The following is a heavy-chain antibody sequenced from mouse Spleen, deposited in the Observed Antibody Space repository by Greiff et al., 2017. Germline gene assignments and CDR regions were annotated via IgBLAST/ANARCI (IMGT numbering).Heavy chain of an antibody. D-gene: IGHD2-1*01. J-gene: IGHJ3*01. CDR3: ARGGNPFAY. CDR1: GYTFTSYG. Sequence: VKLVESGAELARPGASVKLSCKASGYTFTSYGISWVKQRTGQGLEWIGEIYPRSGNTYYNEKFKGKATLTADKSSSTAYMELRSLTSEDSAVYFCARGGNPFAYWGQGTLVTVSA. V-gene: IGHV1-81*01. CDR2: IYPRSGNT.